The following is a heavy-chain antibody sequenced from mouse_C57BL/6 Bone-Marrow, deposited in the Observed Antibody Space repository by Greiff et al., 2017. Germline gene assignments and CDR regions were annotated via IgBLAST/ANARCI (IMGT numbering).Heavy chain of an antibody. CDR1: GYTFTDYY. CDR3: ARRAFYYEYDYWYFEV. J-gene: IGHJ1*03. Sequence: QVQLKQSGAELVRPGASVKLSCKASGYTFTDYYINWVKQRPGQGLVWIARIYPGSGNTYYNEKFKGKATLTAEKSSSTAYMQLSSLTSEDSAVYFCARRAFYYEYDYWYFEVWGTGTTVTVSS. CDR2: IYPGSGNT. V-gene: IGHV1-76*01. D-gene: IGHD2-4*01.